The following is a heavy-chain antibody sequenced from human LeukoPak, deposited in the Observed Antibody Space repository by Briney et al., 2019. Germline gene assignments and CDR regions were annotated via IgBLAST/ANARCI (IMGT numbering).Heavy chain of an antibody. V-gene: IGHV3-30*03. CDR2: ISHDGGAR. CDR1: GFSIGNYG. J-gene: IGHJ5*02. D-gene: IGHD6-19*01. CDR3: ARDWGSSGWYNWFDP. Sequence: PGTSLRLSCAVSGFSIGNYGMHWVRQAPDKGLEWVAMISHDGGARYYGDSVKGRLTISRDNSENTLYLQMNSLRVEDTAVYYCARDWGSSGWYNWFDPWGRGTLVTVSS.